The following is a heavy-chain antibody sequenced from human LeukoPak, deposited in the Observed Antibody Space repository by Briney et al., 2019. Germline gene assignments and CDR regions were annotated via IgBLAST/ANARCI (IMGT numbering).Heavy chain of an antibody. D-gene: IGHD2-2*01. CDR2: INSDGSST. J-gene: IGHJ6*02. Sequence: QTGGSLRLSCAASGFTFSSYWMYWVRQAPGKGLVWVSRINSDGSSTSYADSVKGRFTISRDNSKNTLYPQMNSLRAEDTAVYYCASPRVVPAASYYYYYGMDVWGQGTTVTVSS. V-gene: IGHV3-74*01. CDR3: ASPRVVPAASYYYYYGMDV. CDR1: GFTFSSYW.